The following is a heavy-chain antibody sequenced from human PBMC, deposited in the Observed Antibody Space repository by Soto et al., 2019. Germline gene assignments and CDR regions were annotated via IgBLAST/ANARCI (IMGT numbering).Heavy chain of an antibody. CDR3: ASSYCSSTSRPQGGFDY. CDR1: GGSISSSSYY. V-gene: IGHV4-39*01. CDR2: IYYSGST. J-gene: IGHJ4*02. Sequence: QLQLQESGPGLVKPSETLSLTCTVSGGSISSSSYYWGWIRQPPGKGLEWIGSIYYSGSTYYNPSLKSRVTISVDRAKNQFCLKLCSVTAADTAVYYWASSYCSSTSRPQGGFDYCGQGTLVTVFS. D-gene: IGHD2-2*01.